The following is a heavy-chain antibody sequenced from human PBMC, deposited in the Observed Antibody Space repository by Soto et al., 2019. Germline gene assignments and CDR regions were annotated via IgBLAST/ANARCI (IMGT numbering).Heavy chain of an antibody. CDR2: IYYSGST. D-gene: IGHD4-17*01. CDR1: GGSISSSSYY. CDR3: AREGAYGDYVDY. Sequence: SETLSLTCTVSGGSISSSSYYWGWIRQPPGKGLEWIGSIYYSGSTYYNPSLKSRVTISVDTSKNQFSLKLSSVTAADTAVYYCAREGAYGDYVDYWGQGTLVTVSS. V-gene: IGHV4-39*02. J-gene: IGHJ4*02.